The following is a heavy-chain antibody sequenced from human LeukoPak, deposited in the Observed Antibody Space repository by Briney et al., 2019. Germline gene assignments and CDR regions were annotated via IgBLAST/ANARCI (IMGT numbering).Heavy chain of an antibody. CDR2: ISWNSAMI. V-gene: IGHV3-9*01. D-gene: IGHD6-6*01. J-gene: IGHJ4*02. CDR1: GFTFDDYA. CDR3: AKATYSTSPGYYFDY. Sequence: GGSLRLSCAASGFTFDDYAMHWVRQGPGKGLEWVSGISWNSAMIAYADSVKGRFTISRDNAKNSPYLQMNSLSAEDTAFYYCAKATYSTSPGYYFDYWGQGTLVTVSS.